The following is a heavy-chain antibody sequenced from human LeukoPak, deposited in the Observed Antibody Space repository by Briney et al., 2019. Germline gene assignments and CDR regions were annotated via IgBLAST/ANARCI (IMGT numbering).Heavy chain of an antibody. CDR2: IYYSGST. V-gene: IGHV4-59*01. CDR3: ARGPGIAAAVNDY. CDR1: GGSISSYY. D-gene: IGHD6-13*01. Sequence: SETLSLTCTVSGGSISSYYWSWIRQPPGKGLEWIGFIYYSGSTNYNPSLKSRVTISVDTSKNQFSLKLSSVTAADTAVYYCARGPGIAAAVNDYWGQGTLVTVSS. J-gene: IGHJ4*02.